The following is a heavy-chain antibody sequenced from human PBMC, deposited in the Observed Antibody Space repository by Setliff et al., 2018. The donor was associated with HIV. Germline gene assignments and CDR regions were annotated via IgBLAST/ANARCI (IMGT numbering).Heavy chain of an antibody. Sequence: SETLSLTCTVSGGSINSYYWSWIRQPPGKGLEWIGYIYTSGRTNYNPSLKSRVTISVDRSKNQFSLNLSSVTAADTAVYYCARCYYNFWSGYPLDYMDVWGKGTTVTVSS. J-gene: IGHJ6*03. V-gene: IGHV4-4*08. CDR3: ARCYYNFWSGYPLDYMDV. CDR1: GGSINSYY. D-gene: IGHD3-3*01. CDR2: IYTSGRT.